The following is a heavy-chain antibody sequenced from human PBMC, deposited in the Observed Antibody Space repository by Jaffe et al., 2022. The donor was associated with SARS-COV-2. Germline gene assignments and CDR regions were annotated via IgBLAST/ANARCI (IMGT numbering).Heavy chain of an antibody. CDR3: VRGGDQANWFDP. V-gene: IGHV4-61*02. Sequence: QVQLQESGPGLVTPSQTLSLTCTVSGDSISSSSYYWTWIRQPAGKGLEWIGRMYSSGTTNYNPSLQSRVTISKVTSKNQFSLKLTSVTAADTAVYYCVRGGDQANWFDPWGQGTLVTVSS. D-gene: IGHD4-17*01. CDR1: GDSISSSSYY. J-gene: IGHJ5*02. CDR2: MYSSGTT.